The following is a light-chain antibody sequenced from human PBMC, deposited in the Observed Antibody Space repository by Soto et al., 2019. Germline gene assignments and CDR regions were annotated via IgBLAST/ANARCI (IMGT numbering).Light chain of an antibody. Sequence: DIQMTQSPSSLSASVGDRVTITCRASQSISNYLNWYQQKPGKAPKLLIYAASSLQSGVPTRFSGSGSGTDFTLTIGSLQPEDFATYYCQRSSSAPRTFGQGTKVDIK. CDR1: QSISNY. CDR2: AAS. J-gene: IGKJ1*01. CDR3: QRSSSAPRT. V-gene: IGKV1-39*01.